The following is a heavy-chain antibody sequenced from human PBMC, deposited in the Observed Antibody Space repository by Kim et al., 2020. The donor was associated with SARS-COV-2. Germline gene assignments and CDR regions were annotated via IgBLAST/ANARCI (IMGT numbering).Heavy chain of an antibody. D-gene: IGHD2-21*01. CDR2: ISGGAVNK. V-gene: IGHV3-23*01. CDR1: GFTFDTYA. CDR3: SKMVIMDGYNYFYYYAMDV. J-gene: IGHJ6*02. Sequence: GGSLRLSCVASGFTFDTYAMSWVRQAPGKGLEWVSVISGGAVNKSYADAVRVRFTISRDNSKNTLYLQMNSLRDEDTALYYCSKMVIMDGYNYFYYYAMDVWGQGHTVTVSS.